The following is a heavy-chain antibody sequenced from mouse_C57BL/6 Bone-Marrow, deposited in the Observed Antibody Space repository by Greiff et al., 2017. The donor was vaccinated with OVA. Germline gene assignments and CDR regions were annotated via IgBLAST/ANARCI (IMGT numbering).Heavy chain of an antibody. CDR3: ARHYYDYDGLRF. J-gene: IGHJ3*01. CDR1: GYTFTDYY. Sequence: VQLQQSGPELVKPGASVKISCKASGYTFTDYYMNWVKQSHGKSLEWIGDINPNNGGTSYNQKFKGKATFTVDKSSSTAYMELRSLTSEDSAVYYCARHYYDYDGLRFWGQGTLVTVSA. V-gene: IGHV1-26*01. CDR2: INPNNGGT. D-gene: IGHD2-4*01.